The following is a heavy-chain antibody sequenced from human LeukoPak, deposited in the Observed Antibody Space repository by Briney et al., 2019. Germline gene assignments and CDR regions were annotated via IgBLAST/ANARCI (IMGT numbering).Heavy chain of an antibody. CDR2: ITASGTAM. V-gene: IGHV3-48*04. J-gene: IGHJ6*02. Sequence: GGSLRLSCAASGFTFSSYSMNWVRQAPGKGLEWVSHITASGTAMFYADSVKGRFTISRDNAKNSLYLQMNSLRAEDTAVYYCARDAISSGYYYYYYGMDVWGQGTTVTVSS. D-gene: IGHD3-22*01. CDR3: ARDAISSGYYYYYYGMDV. CDR1: GFTFSSYS.